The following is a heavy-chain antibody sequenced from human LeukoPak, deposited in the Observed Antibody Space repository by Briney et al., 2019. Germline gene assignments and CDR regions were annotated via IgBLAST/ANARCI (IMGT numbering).Heavy chain of an antibody. Sequence: ASVKVSCKASGGTFSSYAISWVRQAPGQGLEWMGGIIPIFGTANYAQKFQGRVTITADESTSTAYMELSSLRSEDTAVYYCARLPSDIAVAGTYYLDYWGQGTLVTVPS. CDR1: GGTFSSYA. V-gene: IGHV1-69*01. D-gene: IGHD6-19*01. J-gene: IGHJ4*02. CDR3: ARLPSDIAVAGTYYLDY. CDR2: IIPIFGTA.